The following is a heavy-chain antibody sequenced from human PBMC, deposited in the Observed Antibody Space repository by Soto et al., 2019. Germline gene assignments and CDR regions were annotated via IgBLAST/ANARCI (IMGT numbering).Heavy chain of an antibody. CDR1: GYTFNSHG. V-gene: IGHV1-18*01. Sequence: GASVKVSCKASGYTFNSHGISWVRQAPGQGLEWMGWISAYNGNTNYAQKLQGRVTMTTDTSTSTAYMELRSLRSEDTAVYYCAGGSGSYYNWFDPWGQGTLVTVSS. CDR3: AGGSGSYYNWFDP. CDR2: ISAYNGNT. J-gene: IGHJ5*02. D-gene: IGHD3-10*01.